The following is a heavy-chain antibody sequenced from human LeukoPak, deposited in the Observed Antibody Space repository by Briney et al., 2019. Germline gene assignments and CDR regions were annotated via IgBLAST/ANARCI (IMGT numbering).Heavy chain of an antibody. V-gene: IGHV4-39*07. Sequence: PSETLSLTCTVSGGSISSSSYYWGWIRQPPGKGLEWIGSIYYSGSTYYNPSLKSRVTLSVDTSKNQFSLKLSSVTAADTAVYYCARWGYYDSSGYSLRNAFDIWGQGTMVTVSS. CDR2: IYYSGST. J-gene: IGHJ3*02. D-gene: IGHD3-22*01. CDR1: GGSISSSSYY. CDR3: ARWGYYDSSGYSLRNAFDI.